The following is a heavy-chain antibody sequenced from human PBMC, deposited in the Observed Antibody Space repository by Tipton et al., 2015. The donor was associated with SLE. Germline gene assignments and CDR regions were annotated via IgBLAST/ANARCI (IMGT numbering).Heavy chain of an antibody. CDR1: GFVFSSYG. V-gene: IGHV3-30*02. D-gene: IGHD6-19*01. CDR2: IRYDGSNK. J-gene: IGHJ6*02. CDR3: AKERGIAVAGPLGMDV. Sequence: SLRLSCATSGFVFSSYGMHWVRQAPGKGLEWVAFIRYDGSNKYYADSVKGRFTISRDNAKNSLYLQMNSLRAEDMALYYCAKERGIAVAGPLGMDVWGQGTTVTVSS.